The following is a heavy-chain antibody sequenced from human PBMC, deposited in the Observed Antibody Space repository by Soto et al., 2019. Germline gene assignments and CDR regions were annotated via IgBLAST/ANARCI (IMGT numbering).Heavy chain of an antibody. CDR1: GFTFSSYA. Sequence: GGSLRLSSAASGFTFSSYAMSWVRQAPGKGLEWVSAISGSGGSTYYADSVKGRFTISRDNSKNTLYLQMNSLRAEDTAVYYCAKDPATGIAVAGIYYYYGMDVWGQGTTVTVSS. V-gene: IGHV3-23*01. CDR3: AKDPATGIAVAGIYYYYGMDV. CDR2: ISGSGGST. D-gene: IGHD6-19*01. J-gene: IGHJ6*02.